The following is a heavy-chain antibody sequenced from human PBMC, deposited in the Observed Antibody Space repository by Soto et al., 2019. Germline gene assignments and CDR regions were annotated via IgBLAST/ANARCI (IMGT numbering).Heavy chain of an antibody. J-gene: IGHJ4*02. CDR3: VRQAGGASTPGDDY. Sequence: QVQLVQSGAEVRKPGASVRVSCKASGYTFDAFDIHWVRQATGQGLELMGWMNPYTGETAYTQTFRGRGSMTRDTSVSTAYRELTSLTSEDSAIYFCVRQAGGASTPGDDYWGQGTLVTVSS. V-gene: IGHV1-8*01. CDR1: GYTFDAFD. CDR2: MNPYTGET. D-gene: IGHD3-10*01.